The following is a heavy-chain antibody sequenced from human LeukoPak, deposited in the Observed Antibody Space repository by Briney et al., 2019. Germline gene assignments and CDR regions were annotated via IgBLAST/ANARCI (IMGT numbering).Heavy chain of an antibody. Sequence: PSETLSLTCTVSGGSIRIYFWSWIRQPPGKGLECIAYIYYSGSTNYNPSLKSRVTISVDTSKNQFSLKLSSVTAAETAVYYCARSAPYGDNSDYWGQGTLVTVSS. CDR1: GGSIRIYF. CDR3: ARSAPYGDNSDY. V-gene: IGHV4-59*01. CDR2: IYYSGST. J-gene: IGHJ4*02. D-gene: IGHD4-23*01.